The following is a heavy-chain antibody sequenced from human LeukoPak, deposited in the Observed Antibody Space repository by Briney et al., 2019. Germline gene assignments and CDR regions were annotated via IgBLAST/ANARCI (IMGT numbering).Heavy chain of an antibody. Sequence: GGSLRLSCAASGFTFSSYAMSWVRQAPGKGLEWVSAISGSGGSTYYADSVKGRFTISRDNSKNTLYLQMNSLRAEDTAVYYCAKVKSPFADYGDYVAPHYFDYWGQGTLVTVSS. CDR3: AKVKSPFADYGDYVAPHYFDY. CDR2: ISGSGGST. J-gene: IGHJ4*02. D-gene: IGHD4-17*01. CDR1: GFTFSSYA. V-gene: IGHV3-23*01.